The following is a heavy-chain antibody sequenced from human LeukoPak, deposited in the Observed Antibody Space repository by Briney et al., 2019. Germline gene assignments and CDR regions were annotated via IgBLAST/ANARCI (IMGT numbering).Heavy chain of an antibody. Sequence: SETLSLTCTVSGGSISNYYWSWIRQPPGGGLEWIGYINYSGSTNYNPSLKNRVTISVDTSKNQFSPKVTSVTAADTAVYYCARLNGGYWGQGTLVTVSS. V-gene: IGHV4-59*08. CDR2: INYSGST. D-gene: IGHD1-1*01. J-gene: IGHJ4*02. CDR3: ARLNGGY. CDR1: GGSISNYY.